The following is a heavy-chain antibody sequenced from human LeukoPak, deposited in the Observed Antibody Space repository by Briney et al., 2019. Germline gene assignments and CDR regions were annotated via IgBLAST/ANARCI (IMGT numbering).Heavy chain of an antibody. V-gene: IGHV4-59*01. CDR1: GGSISSYY. CDR3: ARALWPYGGNFDY. CDR2: IYQGTT. J-gene: IGHJ4*02. Sequence: PSETLSLTCTVSGGSISSYYWSWIRQPPGKGLEYLGYIYQGTTNYNPSLNSRVTISVDTSKNQFSLKLSSVTAADTAVYYCARALWPYGGNFDYWGQGTLVTVSS. D-gene: IGHD4-23*01.